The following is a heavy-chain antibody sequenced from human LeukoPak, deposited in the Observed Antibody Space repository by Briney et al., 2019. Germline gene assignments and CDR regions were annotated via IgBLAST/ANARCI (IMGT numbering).Heavy chain of an antibody. Sequence: ASVKVSCKTSGYTFTNYDINWVRQATGQGLEWMGWINPKSGRTGYAQKFQGRVTFTRNTSISAAYMELNNLRSDDTAVYYCARGPSLLIAAAGTSYFDSWGQGTLVTVSS. D-gene: IGHD6-13*01. J-gene: IGHJ4*02. CDR1: GYTFTNYD. V-gene: IGHV1-8*03. CDR2: INPKSGRT. CDR3: ARGPSLLIAAAGTSYFDS.